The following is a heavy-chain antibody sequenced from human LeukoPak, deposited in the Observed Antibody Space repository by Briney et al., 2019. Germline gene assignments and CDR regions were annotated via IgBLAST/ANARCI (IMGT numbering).Heavy chain of an antibody. Sequence: ASVKVSCKASGYTFTGYYMHWVRQAPGQGLEWMGWINPNSGGTNYAQKFQGRATMTRDTSISTAYMELSRLRSDDTAVYYCARDPITIFGVVILPNNWFDPWGQGTLVTVSS. CDR3: ARDPITIFGVVILPNNWFDP. CDR2: INPNSGGT. J-gene: IGHJ5*02. D-gene: IGHD3-3*01. CDR1: GYTFTGYY. V-gene: IGHV1-2*02.